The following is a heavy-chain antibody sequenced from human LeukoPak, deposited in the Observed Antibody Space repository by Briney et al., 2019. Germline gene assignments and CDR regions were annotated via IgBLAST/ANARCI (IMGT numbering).Heavy chain of an antibody. D-gene: IGHD6-19*01. J-gene: IGHJ4*02. CDR1: GFTFSDYS. CDR2: ISGDGDNT. V-gene: IGHV3-43*02. CDR3: AKVRRRGWIISYFFDF. Sequence: GGSLSLSCAASGFTFSDYSMHWVRQVPGKGLEWVSLISGDGDNTYYSASVRGRFTISRDNSKNSLYLQMHSLRTEDTALYYCAKVRRRGWIISYFFDFWGQGTLVSVSS.